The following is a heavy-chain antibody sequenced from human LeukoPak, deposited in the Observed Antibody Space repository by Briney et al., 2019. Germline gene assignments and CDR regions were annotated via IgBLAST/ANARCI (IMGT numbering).Heavy chain of an antibody. Sequence: GGSPRLSCAASGFTFSSYAMHWVRQAPGKGLEYVSAISSNGGSTYYANSVKGRFTISRDNSKNTLYLQMNSLRAEDTAVYYCAKDVRDFWSGSNWFDPWGQGTLVTVSS. CDR2: ISSNGGST. CDR1: GFTFSSYA. J-gene: IGHJ5*02. V-gene: IGHV3-64*01. CDR3: AKDVRDFWSGSNWFDP. D-gene: IGHD3-3*01.